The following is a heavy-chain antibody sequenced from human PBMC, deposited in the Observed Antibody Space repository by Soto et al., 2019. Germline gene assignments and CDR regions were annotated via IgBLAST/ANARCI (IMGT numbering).Heavy chain of an antibody. V-gene: IGHV3-30-3*01. CDR2: ISYDGSNK. Sequence: QVQLVESWGGVVQPGRSLRLSCAASGFTFSSYAMHWVRQAPGKGLEWVAVISYDGSNKYYADSVKGRFTISRDNSKNTLYLQMNSLRAEDTAVYYCARDRAQVITTPSKYFQHWGQGTLVTVSS. D-gene: IGHD3-22*01. CDR3: ARDRAQVITTPSKYFQH. J-gene: IGHJ1*01. CDR1: GFTFSSYA.